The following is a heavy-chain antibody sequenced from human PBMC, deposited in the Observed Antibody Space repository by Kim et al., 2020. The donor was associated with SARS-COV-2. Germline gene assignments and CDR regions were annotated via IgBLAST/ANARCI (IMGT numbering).Heavy chain of an antibody. V-gene: IGHV3-64D*09. CDR3: AYRSGYYYYYGMDV. D-gene: IGHD2-15*01. J-gene: IGHJ6*02. Sequence: ADSVKGRFTISRDNSKDTLFLQMSSLRPEDTAVYYCAYRSGYYYYYGMDVWGQGTTVTVSS.